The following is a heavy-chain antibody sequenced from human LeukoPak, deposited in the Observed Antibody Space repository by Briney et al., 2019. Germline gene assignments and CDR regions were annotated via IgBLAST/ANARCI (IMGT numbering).Heavy chain of an antibody. CDR2: ISGSGGST. D-gene: IGHD1-26*01. J-gene: IGHJ3*02. V-gene: IGHV3-23*01. CDR3: AKGGSGSYRGPFDI. Sequence: GGSLRLSCAASGFTFSSYAMSWVRQASGKGLEWVSAISGSGGSTYYADSVKGRFTISRDNSKNTLYMQMNSLRAEDTAVYYCAKGGSGSYRGPFDIWGQGTMVTVSS. CDR1: GFTFSSYA.